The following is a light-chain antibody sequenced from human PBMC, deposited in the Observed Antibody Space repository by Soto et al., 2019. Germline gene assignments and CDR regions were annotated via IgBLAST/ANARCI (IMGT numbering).Light chain of an antibody. CDR1: QSISDW. V-gene: IGKV1-5*03. CDR2: KAS. J-gene: IGKJ1*01. Sequence: IRMTQSPSSFSASTGARVPITCRASQSISDWLAWHQQKPGQAPKLLIYKASSLESGVPSRFSGSGFGTEFTLTISSLQPDDFATYYCQQYETYWTFGQGTKVDIK. CDR3: QQYETYWT.